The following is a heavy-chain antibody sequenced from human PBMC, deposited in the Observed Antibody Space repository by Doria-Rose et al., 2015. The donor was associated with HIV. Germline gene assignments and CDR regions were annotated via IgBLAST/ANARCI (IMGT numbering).Heavy chain of an antibody. CDR2: INHSGST. J-gene: IGHJ6*02. D-gene: IGHD1-1*01. CDR1: GGSFSGYY. V-gene: IGHV4-34*01. CDR3: ARGLLRGGWNDVDYYYGMDV. Sequence: QVQLQESGAGLVKPSETLSLTCAVFGGSFSGYYWSWIRQRPGKGLEWIGEINHSGSTNYKASLKSRVTISLDTSKNLFSLKLSSVTAADTAVYYCARGLLRGGWNDVDYYYGMDVWGQGTTVTVSS.